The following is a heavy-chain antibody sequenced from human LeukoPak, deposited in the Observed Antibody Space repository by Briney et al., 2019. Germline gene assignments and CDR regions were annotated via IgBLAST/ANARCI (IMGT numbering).Heavy chain of an antibody. CDR3: ARDWRYCSVGSCSYYFDY. CDR2: IYTSGST. J-gene: IGHJ4*02. V-gene: IGHV4-4*07. Sequence: SETLSLTCSVSGVSISSHCWSWIRQPAGEGLEWIGRIYTSGSTNYNPPLNSRVTISVDESKNHLSLNLSSVTAADTAFYYCARDWRYCSVGSCSYYFDYWGQGALVTVSS. D-gene: IGHD2-15*01. CDR1: GVSISSHC.